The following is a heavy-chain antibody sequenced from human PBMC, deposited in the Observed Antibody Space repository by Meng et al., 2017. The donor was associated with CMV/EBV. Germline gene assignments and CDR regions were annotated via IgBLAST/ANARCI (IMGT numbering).Heavy chain of an antibody. CDR1: GYTFTGYY. CDR3: ARVQVRGEMATPAGY. V-gene: IGHV1-2*02. Sequence: VQLVMSGAEVKKPGASVKVSCKASGYTFTGYYMHWVRQAPGQGLEWMGWINPNSGGTNYAQKFQGRVTMTRDTSISTAYMELSRLRSDDTAVYYCARVQVRGEMATPAGYWGQGTLVTVSS. D-gene: IGHD5-24*01. J-gene: IGHJ4*02. CDR2: INPNSGGT.